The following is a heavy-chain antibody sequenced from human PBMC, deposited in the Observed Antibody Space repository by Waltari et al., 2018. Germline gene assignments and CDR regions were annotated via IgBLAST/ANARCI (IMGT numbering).Heavy chain of an antibody. Sequence: QVQLQQSGPGLVKPSQTRALTCAISGDSASTTRASWNWIRQSPSGGLEWLGRTYYRARWYNDYAVSVKSRITISPDTSKNQFSLQLHSVTPDDTAVYYCARGYVDYILWWDHWGQGTLVTVSS. V-gene: IGHV6-1*02. D-gene: IGHD4-17*01. J-gene: IGHJ4*02. CDR3: ARGYVDYILWWDH. CDR2: TYYRARWYN. CDR1: GDSASTTRAS.